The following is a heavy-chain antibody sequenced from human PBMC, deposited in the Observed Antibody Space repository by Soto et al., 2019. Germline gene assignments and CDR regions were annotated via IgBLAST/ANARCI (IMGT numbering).Heavy chain of an antibody. Sequence: SETLSLTCTVSVGSISSGDYSWSWIRQPPGKGLEWIGYMYGAGLTYYNPSLKSRVTISVDKSKNQFSLNLSSVTAADTALYYCARAPAGPSPRWDVWGQGTTVTVSS. CDR1: VGSISSGDYS. CDR3: ARAPAGPSPRWDV. V-gene: IGHV4-30-2*01. D-gene: IGHD3-10*01. CDR2: MYGAGLT. J-gene: IGHJ6*02.